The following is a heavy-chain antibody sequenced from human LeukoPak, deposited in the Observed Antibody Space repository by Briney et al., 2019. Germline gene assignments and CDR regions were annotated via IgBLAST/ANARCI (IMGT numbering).Heavy chain of an antibody. J-gene: IGHJ3*01. CDR2: ISRSSNYI. CDR3: ARGRTSYYDSHDAFDV. D-gene: IGHD3-22*01. V-gene: IGHV3-21*01. CDR1: GFTFSTYR. Sequence: PGGSLRLSCAAAGFTFSTYRIGWVRQAPGEGLEWVSSISRSSNYIYYADSVKGRFTVSRDNAKNSVYLQMNSLRAEDTAMYYCARGRTSYYDSHDAFDVWGQGTLVTVSS.